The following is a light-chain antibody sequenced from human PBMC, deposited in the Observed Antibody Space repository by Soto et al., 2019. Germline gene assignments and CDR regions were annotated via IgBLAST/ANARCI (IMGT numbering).Light chain of an antibody. CDR3: QQRSNWIT. CDR1: QSVSSY. J-gene: IGKJ5*01. CDR2: DAS. V-gene: IGKV3-11*01. Sequence: EIVLTQSPATLSLSPGERATLSCRASQSVSSYVAWYQQKPGQAPRLLIYDASNRATGIPARFSGSGSGTDFTLTISSQEPEDFAVYYCQQRSNWITFGQGTRLEIK.